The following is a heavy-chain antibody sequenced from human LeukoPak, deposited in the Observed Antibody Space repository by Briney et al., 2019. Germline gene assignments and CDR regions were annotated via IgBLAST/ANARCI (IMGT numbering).Heavy chain of an antibody. J-gene: IGHJ4*02. Sequence: ASVKVSCKASGYTFVSYGFGWVRQAPGQGLEWMGWISAYNGNTNYPLKFQGRVTMNTDKSTSTAYMELRSLRSDDTAVYYCARGSATMIDIFDFWGQGTLVTVSS. D-gene: IGHD2-21*01. V-gene: IGHV1-18*01. CDR3: ARGSATMIDIFDF. CDR1: GYTFVSYG. CDR2: ISAYNGNT.